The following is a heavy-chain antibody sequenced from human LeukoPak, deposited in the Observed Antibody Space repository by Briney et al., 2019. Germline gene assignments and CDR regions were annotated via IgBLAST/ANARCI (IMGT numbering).Heavy chain of an antibody. CDR1: GYSFTSYW. CDR2: IYPGDSDT. V-gene: IGHV5-51*01. CDR3: ARHLGMVGATRDAFDL. D-gene: IGHD1-26*01. J-gene: IGHJ3*01. Sequence: GESLKISCKGSGYSFTSYWIGWVRQMPGKGLEWMGIIYPGDSDTRYSPSFQGQVTISADKSISTAYLQWSSLKASDTAMYYCARHLGMVGATRDAFDLWGQGTMVTVSS.